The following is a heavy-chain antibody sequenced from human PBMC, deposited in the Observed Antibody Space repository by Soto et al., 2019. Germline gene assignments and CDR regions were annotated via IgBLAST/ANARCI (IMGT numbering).Heavy chain of an antibody. CDR1: GFRDGFPFSDYD. J-gene: IGHJ4*02. V-gene: IGHV3-30*18. CDR3: AKNSFSGSKRILDS. Sequence: GGSLRLSCAASGFRDGFPFSDYDMHWVRQAPGKGLEWVALISFDGSTKNYVDSVEGRFTISRDNSRDTLFLQMDSLRPEDTAVYYCAKNSFSGSKRILDSWGQGTLVTVSS. CDR2: ISFDGSTK. D-gene: IGHD1-26*01.